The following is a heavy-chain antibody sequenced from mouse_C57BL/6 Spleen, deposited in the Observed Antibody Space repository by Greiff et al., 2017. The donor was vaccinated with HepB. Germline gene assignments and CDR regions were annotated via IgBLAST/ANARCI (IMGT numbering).Heavy chain of an antibody. CDR1: GYSITSDY. J-gene: IGHJ1*03. CDR3: ARYPKGAFYWYFDV. V-gene: IGHV3-8*01. CDR2: ISYSGST. Sequence: EVKVVESGPGLAKPSQTLSLTCSVTGYSITSDYWNWIRKFPGNKLEYMGYISYSGSTYYNPSLKSRISITRDTSKNQYYLQLNSVTTEDTATYYCARYPKGAFYWYFDVWGTGTTVTVSS. D-gene: IGHD3-1*01.